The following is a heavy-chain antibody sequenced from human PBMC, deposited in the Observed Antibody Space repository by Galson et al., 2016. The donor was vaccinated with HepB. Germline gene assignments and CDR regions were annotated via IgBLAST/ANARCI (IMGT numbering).Heavy chain of an antibody. Sequence: SLRLSCAASGFTVSDYYMTWVRQAPGKGLEWVSVVFLGGSTYYAQSVEGRFTTSRDDSKNTLHLQMTSLTAEDTAVYCCARTSSRECTGTHCVNFRYYYYFMDVWGKGTTVTVSS. J-gene: IGHJ6*03. V-gene: IGHV3-53*01. CDR3: ARTSSRECTGTHCVNFRYYYYFMDV. CDR1: GFTVSDYY. CDR2: VFLGGST. D-gene: IGHD2-8*02.